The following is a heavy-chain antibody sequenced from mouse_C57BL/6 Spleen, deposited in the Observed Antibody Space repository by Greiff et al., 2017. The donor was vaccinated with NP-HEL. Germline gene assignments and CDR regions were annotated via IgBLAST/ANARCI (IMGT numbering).Heavy chain of an antibody. D-gene: IGHD2-4*01. CDR2: IYPGSGNT. J-gene: IGHJ4*01. CDR1: GYTFTDYY. Sequence: QVHVKQSGAELVRPGASVKLSCKASGYTFTDYYINWVKQRPGQGLEWIARIYPGSGNTYYNEKFKGKATLTAEKSSSTAYMQLSSLTSEDSAVYFCARDYDYDCAMDYWGQGTSVTVSS. V-gene: IGHV1-76*01. CDR3: ARDYDYDCAMDY.